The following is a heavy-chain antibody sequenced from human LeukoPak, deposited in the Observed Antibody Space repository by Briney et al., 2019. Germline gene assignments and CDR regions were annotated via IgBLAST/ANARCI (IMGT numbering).Heavy chain of an antibody. J-gene: IGHJ6*02. CDR1: GGSISSSNW. CDR3: ARDDLDHGQGGTYGMDV. CDR2: IYHSGST. D-gene: IGHD1-26*01. V-gene: IGHV4-4*02. Sequence: PSETLSLTCAVSGGSISSSNWWSWVRQPPGKGLEWIGEIYHSGSTNYNPSLKSRVTISVDKSKNQFSLKLSSVTAADTAVYYCARDDLDHGQGGTYGMDVWGQGTTVTVSS.